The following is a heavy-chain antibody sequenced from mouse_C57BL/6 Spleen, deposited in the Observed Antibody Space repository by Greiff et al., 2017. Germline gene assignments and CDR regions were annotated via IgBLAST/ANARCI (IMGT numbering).Heavy chain of an antibody. V-gene: IGHV5-17*01. J-gene: IGHJ1*03. Sequence: EVHLVESGGGLVKPGGSLTLSCAASGFTFSDYGMHWVRQAPEKGLEWVAYISSGSSTIYYADTVKGRFTISRDNAKNTLFLQMTSLRSEDTAMYYCARPDLRYVDVWGTGTTVTVSS. D-gene: IGHD2-1*01. CDR3: ARPDLRYVDV. CDR1: GFTFSDYG. CDR2: ISSGSSTI.